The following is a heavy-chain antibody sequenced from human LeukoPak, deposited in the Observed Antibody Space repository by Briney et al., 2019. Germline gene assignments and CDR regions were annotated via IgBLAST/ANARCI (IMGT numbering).Heavy chain of an antibody. CDR1: GGSFSGYY. V-gene: IGHV4-34*01. D-gene: IGHD2-2*01. CDR3: ASDVPSSYYFGY. J-gene: IGHJ4*02. Sequence: SETLSLTCAVYGGSFSGYYWSWIRQPPGKGLEWIGEINHSGSTNYNPSLKSRVTISVDTSKNQFSLKLSSVTAADTAVYYCASDVPSSYYFGYWGQGTLVTVSS. CDR2: INHSGST.